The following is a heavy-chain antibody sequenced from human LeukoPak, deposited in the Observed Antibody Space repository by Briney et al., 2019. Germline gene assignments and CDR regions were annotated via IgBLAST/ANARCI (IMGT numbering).Heavy chain of an antibody. Sequence: KPSETLSLTCTVSGGSISSSSYYWGWIRQPPGKGLEWIATIYYSGSTYYNPSLKSRVTISVDTSKNQFSLKLSSVTAADTAVYYCARIPTVTFFDYWGQGTLVTVSS. CDR1: GGSISSSSYY. V-gene: IGHV4-39*07. J-gene: IGHJ4*02. CDR3: ARIPTVTFFDY. D-gene: IGHD4-17*01. CDR2: IYYSGST.